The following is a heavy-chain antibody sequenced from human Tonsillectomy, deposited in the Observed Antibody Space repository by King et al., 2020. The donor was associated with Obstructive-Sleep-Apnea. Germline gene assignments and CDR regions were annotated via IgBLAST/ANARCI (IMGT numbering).Heavy chain of an antibody. J-gene: IGHJ4*02. Sequence: VTLTESAPTLVKPTQTLTLTCSFSGFSLTTSGVGVGWIRQPPGKALEWFALIYWDDDKRYSPSLKSRLTITKDPSKNQVVLTMTNMDPVDTATYYCAHRYGSGWFDYWGQGTLVTVSS. CDR2: IYWDDDK. CDR3: AHRYGSGWFDY. V-gene: IGHV2-5*02. CDR1: GFSLTTSGVG. D-gene: IGHD6-19*01.